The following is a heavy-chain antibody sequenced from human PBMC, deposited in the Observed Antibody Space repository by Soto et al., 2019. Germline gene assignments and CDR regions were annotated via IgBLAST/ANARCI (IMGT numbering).Heavy chain of an antibody. CDR2: RWYDGSNK. CDR3: ARGYSYGYIGIDY. J-gene: IGHJ4*02. V-gene: IGHV3-33*01. D-gene: IGHD5-18*01. Sequence: QVQLVESGGGVVQPGRSLRLSCAASGFTFSSYGMHWVRQAPGKGLEWVAVRWYDGSNKYYADSVKGRFTISRDNSKNTLYLQMNSLRAEDTAVYYCARGYSYGYIGIDYWGQGTLVTVSS. CDR1: GFTFSSYG.